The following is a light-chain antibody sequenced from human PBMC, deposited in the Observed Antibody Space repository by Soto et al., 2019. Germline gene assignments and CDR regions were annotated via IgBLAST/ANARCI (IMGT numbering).Light chain of an antibody. CDR1: QSVISH. Sequence: EIVMTQSPATLSVSPGERATLSCRASQSVISHLAWYQQKPGQAPSLLIYGASTRATGIPARFSGSGSGTEFTLTITSLQSEDFAGYYCQQYDNWPPTFGQGTKVEIK. CDR3: QQYDNWPPT. V-gene: IGKV3-15*01. J-gene: IGKJ1*01. CDR2: GAS.